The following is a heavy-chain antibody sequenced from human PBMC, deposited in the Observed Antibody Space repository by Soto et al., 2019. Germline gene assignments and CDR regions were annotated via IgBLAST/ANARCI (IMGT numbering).Heavy chain of an antibody. CDR1: GFTFDDHA. CDR3: AKDKSGWSPGEVPFPLDS. D-gene: IGHD3-10*01. Sequence: EVQLMESGGGLVQPGRPLRLSCAASGFTFDDHAMHWVRQAPGKGLEWVAGINWNAKNRGYVDSVKGRFTVSRDNAKNSLYLQMDSLRPEDTAVYCCAKDKSGWSPGEVPFPLDSWGQGNQGTVSS. CDR2: INWNAKNR. J-gene: IGHJ4*02. V-gene: IGHV3-9*01.